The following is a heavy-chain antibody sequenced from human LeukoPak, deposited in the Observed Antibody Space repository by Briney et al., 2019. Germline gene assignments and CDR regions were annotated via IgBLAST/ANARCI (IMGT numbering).Heavy chain of an antibody. CDR3: AKDPIVVDAFDI. J-gene: IGHJ3*02. CDR2: MKGSGGST. V-gene: IGHV3-23*01. Sequence: GPSLRLALAAAGFTFSSYGVIWARHARGKGLEWASAMKGSGGSTYCADSVNGRFSISRDNSKNTLYLQMNSLRAEDTAVYYCAKDPIVVDAFDIWGQGTTVTVSS. D-gene: IGHD2-15*01. CDR1: GFTFSSYG.